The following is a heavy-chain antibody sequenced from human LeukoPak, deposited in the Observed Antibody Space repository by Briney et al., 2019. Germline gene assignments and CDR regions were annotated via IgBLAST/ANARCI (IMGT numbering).Heavy chain of an antibody. J-gene: IGHJ4*02. D-gene: IGHD5-18*01. Sequence: GGSLRLSCAASGFTVSNNYMTWVRQAPGKGLEWVSVIYSGGTTYYADSVKGRFTISRDNSKNTVYLQMNSLRAEDTAVYYCAREAGYSLDYWGQGTLVSVSS. CDR2: IYSGGTT. CDR1: GFTVSNNY. CDR3: AREAGYSLDY. V-gene: IGHV3-53*01.